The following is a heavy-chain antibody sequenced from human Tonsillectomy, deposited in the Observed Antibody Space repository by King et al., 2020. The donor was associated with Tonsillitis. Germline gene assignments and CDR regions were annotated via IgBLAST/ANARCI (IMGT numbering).Heavy chain of an antibody. CDR2: ISYDGSNK. Sequence: VQLVESGGGVVQPGRSLRLSCAASGFTFSSYGMHWARQAPGKGLEWVAVISYDGSNKYYADSVKGRFTISRDNSKNTLYLQMNSLRAEDTAVYYCAKDGAYYYDSKGHDYWGQGTLVTVSS. CDR3: AKDGAYYYDSKGHDY. D-gene: IGHD3-22*01. CDR1: GFTFSSYG. V-gene: IGHV3-30*18. J-gene: IGHJ4*02.